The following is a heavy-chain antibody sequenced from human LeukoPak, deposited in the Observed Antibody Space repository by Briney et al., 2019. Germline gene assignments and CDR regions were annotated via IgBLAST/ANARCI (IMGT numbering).Heavy chain of an antibody. CDR2: ISYDGSNK. J-gene: IGHJ4*02. CDR3: AKMTGDFDY. D-gene: IGHD3-10*01. Sequence: GGSLRLSCAASGFTFSSYSMNWVRQAPGKGLEWVAVISYDGSNKYYADSVKGRFTISRDNSKNTLYLQMNSLRAEDTAVYYCAKMTGDFDYWGQGTLVTVSS. V-gene: IGHV3-30*18. CDR1: GFTFSSYS.